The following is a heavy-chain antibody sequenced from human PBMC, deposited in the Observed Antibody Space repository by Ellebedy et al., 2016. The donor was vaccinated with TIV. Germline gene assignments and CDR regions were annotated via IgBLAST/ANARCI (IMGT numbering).Heavy chain of an antibody. V-gene: IGHV3-23*01. CDR2: ISGSGVNT. CDR1: GFTFSSYA. Sequence: GESLKISCAASGFTFSSYAMSWVRQAPGKGLEWVAAISGSGVNTYYADSVKGRFTISRDNSKNTLYLQMDSLTAEDTAIYYCAKGQTVVTAPFDYWGQGTLVTVSS. CDR3: AKGQTVVTAPFDY. D-gene: IGHD2-21*02. J-gene: IGHJ4*02.